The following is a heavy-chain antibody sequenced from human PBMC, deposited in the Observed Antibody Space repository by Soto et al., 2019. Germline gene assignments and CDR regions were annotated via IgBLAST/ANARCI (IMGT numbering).Heavy chain of an antibody. CDR3: ARTDSSVYYRIDY. CDR2: LSYTGNT. CDR1: GCPVSAVS. V-gene: IGHV4-59*02. J-gene: IGHJ4*02. Sequence: SETLYSPCSPFGCPVSAVSFTWIRQPPGRGLEWIRYLSYTGNTNDNPPLKSRGTISVDRANIQFYLELRSVTAADTAVNYCARTDSSVYYRIDYWDEGTPVT. D-gene: IGHD3-22*01.